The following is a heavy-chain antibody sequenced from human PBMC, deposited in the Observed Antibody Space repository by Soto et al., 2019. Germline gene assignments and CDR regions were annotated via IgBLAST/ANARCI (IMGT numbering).Heavy chain of an antibody. CDR3: AREWYPYRRAFDI. CDR2: INPSGGST. J-gene: IGHJ3*02. V-gene: IGHV1-46*01. Sequence: QVQLVQSGAEVKKPGASVKVYCKASGYTFTSYYIHWVRQAPGQGLEWMGIINPSGGSTSYEQKFQGRVTLNRDTSTSTVHMELSSLRSEDTAVYYCAREWYPYRRAFDIWGQGTMVTVSS. CDR1: GYTFTSYY. D-gene: IGHD1-20*01.